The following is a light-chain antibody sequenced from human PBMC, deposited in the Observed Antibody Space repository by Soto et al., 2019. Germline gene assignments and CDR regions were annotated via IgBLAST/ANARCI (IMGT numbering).Light chain of an antibody. CDR1: SSDVGAYNY. CDR3: SSFTSSSTLE. V-gene: IGLV2-14*01. J-gene: IGLJ2*01. CDR2: EVS. Sequence: QSVLTQPASVSGSPGQSITISCTGTSSDVGAYNYVSWYQQHPGKAPKLMIYEVSNRPSGVSNRFSGSKSGNTASLTISGLQAEDEADYYCSSFTSSSTLEFGGGTQLTVL.